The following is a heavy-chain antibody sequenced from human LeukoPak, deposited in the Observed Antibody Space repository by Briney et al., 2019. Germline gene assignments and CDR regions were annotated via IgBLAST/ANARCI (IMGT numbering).Heavy chain of an antibody. D-gene: IGHD6-6*01. Sequence: GESLKISCAAFGFTFSGSAMHWVRQASGKGLEWVGRIRSKANSYATAYAASVKGRFTISRDDSKNTAYLQMNSLKTEDTAVYYCTRDLEYSSPRVDYWGQGTLVTVSS. V-gene: IGHV3-73*01. CDR3: TRDLEYSSPRVDY. CDR1: GFTFSGSA. J-gene: IGHJ4*02. CDR2: IRSKANSYAT.